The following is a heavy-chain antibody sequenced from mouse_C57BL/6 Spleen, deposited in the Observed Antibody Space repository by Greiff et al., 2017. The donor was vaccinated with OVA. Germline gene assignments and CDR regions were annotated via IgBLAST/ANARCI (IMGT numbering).Heavy chain of an antibody. Sequence: QVQLQQPGAELVMPGASVKLSCKASGYTFTSYWMHWVKQRPGQGLERIGEIDPSDSYTNYNQKFKGKSTLTVDKSSSTAYMQLSSLTSEDSAVYYCARSGSNYELDYWGQGTTLTVSS. CDR2: IDPSDSYT. D-gene: IGHD2-5*01. J-gene: IGHJ2*01. CDR3: ARSGSNYELDY. CDR1: GYTFTSYW. V-gene: IGHV1-69*01.